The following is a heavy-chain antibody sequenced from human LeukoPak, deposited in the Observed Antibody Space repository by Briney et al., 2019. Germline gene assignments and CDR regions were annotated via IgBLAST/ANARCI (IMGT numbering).Heavy chain of an antibody. J-gene: IGHJ4*02. D-gene: IGHD6-13*01. CDR1: GFTFSSYG. Sequence: EPGGSLRLSCAASGFTFSSYGMHWVRQAPGKGLEWVAFIRYDGSNKYYADSVKGRFTISRDNSKNTLYLQMNSLRAEDTAVYYYAKDGVAAAGTTVKTNGYDYWGQGTLVIVSS. CDR2: IRYDGSNK. V-gene: IGHV3-30*02. CDR3: AKDGVAAAGTTVKTNGYDY.